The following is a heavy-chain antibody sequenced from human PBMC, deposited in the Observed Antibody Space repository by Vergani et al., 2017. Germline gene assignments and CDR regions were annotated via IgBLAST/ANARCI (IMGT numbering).Heavy chain of an antibody. CDR1: GYTFTSYY. V-gene: IGHV1-2*02. Sequence: QVQLVQSGAEIGKPGASVKVSCKASGYTFTSYYIHWMRQAPGQGLEWMGLMHPRTGGTNIAQKFQGRVTMTRDTSITTAYMEVTWLRSDDTAMYYWARDPEWNDDNDFDYWGQGTLVTVSS. J-gene: IGHJ4*02. CDR3: ARDPEWNDDNDFDY. D-gene: IGHD1-1*01. CDR2: MHPRTGGT.